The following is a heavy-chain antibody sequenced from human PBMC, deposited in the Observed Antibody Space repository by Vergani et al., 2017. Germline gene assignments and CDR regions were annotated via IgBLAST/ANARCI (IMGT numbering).Heavy chain of an antibody. CDR2: ISSSSSYT. CDR1: GFTFSDYY. CDR3: AEQRGRGWYFDL. V-gene: IGHV3-11*05. D-gene: IGHD3-16*01. J-gene: IGHJ2*01. Sequence: QVQLVESGGGLVKPGGSLRLSCAASGFTFSDYYMSWIRQAPGKGLEWVSYISSSSSYTNYADSVKGRFTISRDNAKNSLYLQMKSLRAEDTAVYYCAEQRGRGWYFDLWGRGTLVTVSS.